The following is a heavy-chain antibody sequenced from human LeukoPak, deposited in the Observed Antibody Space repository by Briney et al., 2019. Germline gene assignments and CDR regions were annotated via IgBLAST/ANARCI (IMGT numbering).Heavy chain of an antibody. CDR3: ARADPGFDY. CDR2: IGTSGSSI. CDR1: GFTFSDYY. Sequence: GGSLRLSCAASGFTFSDYYMSWIRQAPGKGLEWVSYIGTSGSSIYYADSVKGRFTISRDNAKKSFYLQMNSLRAEDTAVYYCARADPGFDYWGQGTLVTVSS. J-gene: IGHJ4*02. V-gene: IGHV3-11*01.